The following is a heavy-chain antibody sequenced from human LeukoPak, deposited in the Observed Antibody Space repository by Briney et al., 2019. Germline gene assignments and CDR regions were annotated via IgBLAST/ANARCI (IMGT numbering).Heavy chain of an antibody. CDR1: GFTVSSNY. Sequence: QSGGSLRLSCAASGFTVSSNYMSWVRQAPGKGLEWVSVIYSGGSTYYADSVKGRFTISRDNSKNTLYLQMNSLRAEDTAVYYCARAPTWIQLWLPYWGQGTLVTVSS. V-gene: IGHV3-53*01. J-gene: IGHJ4*02. D-gene: IGHD5-18*01. CDR3: ARAPTWIQLWLPY. CDR2: IYSGGST.